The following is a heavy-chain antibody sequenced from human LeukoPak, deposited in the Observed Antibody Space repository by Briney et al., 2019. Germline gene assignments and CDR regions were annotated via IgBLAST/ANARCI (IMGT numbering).Heavy chain of an antibody. CDR2: ISSSSSTI. D-gene: IGHD3-22*01. CDR3: AGDEDSSGYYPYYYYYYGMDV. Sequence: GGSLRLSCAASGFTFSSYSMNWVRQAPGKGLEWVSYISSSSSTIYYADSVKGRFTISRDNAKNSLYLQMNSLRAEDTAVYYCAGDEDSSGYYPYYYYYYGMDVWGQGTTVTVSS. J-gene: IGHJ6*02. CDR1: GFTFSSYS. V-gene: IGHV3-48*04.